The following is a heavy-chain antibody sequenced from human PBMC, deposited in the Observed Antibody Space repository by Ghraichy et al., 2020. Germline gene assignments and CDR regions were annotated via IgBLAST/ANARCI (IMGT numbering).Heavy chain of an antibody. Sequence: SQTLSLTCIVSGDSISSSGYYWGWIRQSRQSPGKGPEWLASVYYRGTTYYNPSLRSRVTISVDASKNQFSLRLSSVTAADTAIYYCARHGAYQPLHYFDHWGQGTLVTVSS. J-gene: IGHJ4*02. V-gene: IGHV4-39*01. CDR3: ARHGAYQPLHYFDH. CDR2: VYYRGTT. D-gene: IGHD2-2*01. CDR1: GDSISSSGYY.